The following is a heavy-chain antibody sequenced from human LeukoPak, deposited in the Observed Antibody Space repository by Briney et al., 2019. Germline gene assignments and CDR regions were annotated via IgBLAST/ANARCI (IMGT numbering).Heavy chain of an antibody. D-gene: IGHD3-22*01. CDR1: GFTFSDYY. J-gene: IGHJ4*02. Sequence: PGGSLRLSCAASGFTFSDYYMSWIRHAPGKGLEWVSYISSSSSYTNYADSVKGRFTISRDNAKNSLYLQMNSLRAEDTAVYYCARALYYYDSSGYWAIFDYWGQGTLVTVSS. V-gene: IGHV3-11*06. CDR3: ARALYYYDSSGYWAIFDY. CDR2: ISSSSSYT.